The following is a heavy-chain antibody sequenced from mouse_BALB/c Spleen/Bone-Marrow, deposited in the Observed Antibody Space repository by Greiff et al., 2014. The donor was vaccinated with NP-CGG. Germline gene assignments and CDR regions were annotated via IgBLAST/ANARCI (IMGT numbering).Heavy chain of an antibody. CDR1: GHTFTNYW. CDR3: TRDKATPYYAMGY. Sequence: LQQSGSELVRPGGSVKLTCKASGHTFTNYWVHWVKQRPGQGLEWIGNIYPGSGSTNYDEKFKRKATLTVDTSSTTAYMQLSGLTTEDSAVYYCTRDKATPYYAMGYWGQGTSVTVSS. CDR2: IYPGSGST. J-gene: IGHJ4*01. V-gene: IGHV1S22*01. D-gene: IGHD6-1*01.